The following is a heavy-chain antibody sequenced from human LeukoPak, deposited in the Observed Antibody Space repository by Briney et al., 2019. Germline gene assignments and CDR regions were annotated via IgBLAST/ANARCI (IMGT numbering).Heavy chain of an antibody. D-gene: IGHD2-2*02. J-gene: IGHJ6*04. Sequence: ASVKVSCKXSGYTLTELSMHWVRQAPGKGLEWMGGFDPEDGETIYAQKFQGRVTMTEDTSTDTAYMELSRLRSEDTAVYYCATDLHQYQLLYVLGAVWGKGTTVTVSS. CDR3: ATDLHQYQLLYVLGAV. CDR1: GYTLTELS. V-gene: IGHV1-24*01. CDR2: FDPEDGET.